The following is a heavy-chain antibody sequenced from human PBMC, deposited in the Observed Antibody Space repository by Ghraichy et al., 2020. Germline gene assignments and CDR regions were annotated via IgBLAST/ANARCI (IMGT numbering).Heavy chain of an antibody. CDR2: ISYDGSNK. J-gene: IGHJ6*02. CDR3: ANLDMGDHGLGRYYYYGMDV. V-gene: IGHV3-30*18. CDR1: GFTFSSYG. Sequence: GGSLRLSCAASGFTFSSYGMHWVRQAPGKGLEWVAVISYDGSNKYYADSVKGRFTISRDNSKNTLYLQMNSLRAEDTAVYYCANLDMGDHGLGRYYYYGMDVWGQGTTVTVSS. D-gene: IGHD3-16*01.